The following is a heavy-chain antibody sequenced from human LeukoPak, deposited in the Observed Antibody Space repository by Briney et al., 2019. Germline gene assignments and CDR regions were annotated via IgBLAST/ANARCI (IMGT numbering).Heavy chain of an antibody. J-gene: IGHJ4*02. Sequence: VSYISSSSSTIYYADSVNGRFTISRDNANNSLYLQMNSLRAEDTAVYYCASGITIFGVVIEYWGQGTLVTVSS. CDR2: ISSSSSTI. D-gene: IGHD3-3*01. CDR3: ASGITIFGVVIEY. V-gene: IGHV3-48*01.